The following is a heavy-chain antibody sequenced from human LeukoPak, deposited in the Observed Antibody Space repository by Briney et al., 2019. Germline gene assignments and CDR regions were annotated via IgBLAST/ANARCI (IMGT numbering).Heavy chain of an antibody. CDR2: IYPGDSDT. CDR3: ARQREWGGGFDAFDI. Sequence: GASLKISCKGSGYSFTTDWIGGVRQMPGKGLEWMGIIYPGDSDTRYSPSFQGQVTISADKSISTAYLQWSSLKASDTAMYYCARQREWGGGFDAFDIWGQGTMVTVSS. J-gene: IGHJ3*02. V-gene: IGHV5-51*01. D-gene: IGHD2-15*01. CDR1: GYSFTTDW.